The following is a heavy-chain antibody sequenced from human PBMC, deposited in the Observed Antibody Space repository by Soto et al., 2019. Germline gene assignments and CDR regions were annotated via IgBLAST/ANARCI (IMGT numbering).Heavy chain of an antibody. D-gene: IGHD3-3*01. J-gene: IGHJ5*02. CDR2: IYHSGST. V-gene: IGHV4-4*02. CDR1: GVSISSNNW. CDR3: AILKTYPIFGPYNWFDP. Sequence: PSETLSLTCAVSGVSISSNNWWSWVRQPPGKGLEWIGEIYHSGSTNYNPSLKSRVTISVDKSKNQFSLKLSSMTAADTAVYYFAILKTYPIFGPYNWFDPWGQGTLVTVSS.